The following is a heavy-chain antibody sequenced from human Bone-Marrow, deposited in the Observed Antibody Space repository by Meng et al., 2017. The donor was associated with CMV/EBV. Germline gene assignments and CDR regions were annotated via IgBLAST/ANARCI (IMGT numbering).Heavy chain of an antibody. CDR1: GYTFTGYY. D-gene: IGHD1-7*01. V-gene: IGHV1-2*02. CDR3: ARDKRGPQWNYGYFYYGMDV. Sequence: ASVKVSCKASGYTFTGYYMHWVRQAPGQGLEWMGWINPNSGGTNYAQKFQGRVTMTRDTSISTAYMELSRLRSDDTAVYYCARDKRGPQWNYGYFYYGMDVWGQGTTVTVSS. J-gene: IGHJ6*02. CDR2: INPNSGGT.